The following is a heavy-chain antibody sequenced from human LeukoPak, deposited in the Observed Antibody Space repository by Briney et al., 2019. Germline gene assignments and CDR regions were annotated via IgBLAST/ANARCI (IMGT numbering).Heavy chain of an antibody. J-gene: IGHJ4*02. Sequence: SETLSLTCTVSGGSISSSSYYWGWIRQPPGKGLEWIGSIYYSGSTYYNPSLKSRVTISVDTSKNQFSLKLNSVTAADTAVYYCARHGRWELFHFDYWGQGTLVTVSS. D-gene: IGHD1-26*01. CDR3: ARHGRWELFHFDY. V-gene: IGHV4-39*01. CDR2: IYYSGST. CDR1: GGSISSSSYY.